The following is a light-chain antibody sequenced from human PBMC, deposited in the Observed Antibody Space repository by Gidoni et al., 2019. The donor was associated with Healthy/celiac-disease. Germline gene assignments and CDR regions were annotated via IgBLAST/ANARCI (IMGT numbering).Light chain of an antibody. CDR2: AAS. J-gene: IGKJ1*01. CDR1: QSISSY. CDR3: QQSYSTVWT. Sequence: DIQMTQSPSSLSASVGDRVTITCRASQSISSYFNWYQQKPGKAPKLLIYAASSLHSGLPSRFSGSGSGTYFTLTISSLQPEDFATYYCQQSYSTVWTFGQGTKVEIK. V-gene: IGKV1-39*01.